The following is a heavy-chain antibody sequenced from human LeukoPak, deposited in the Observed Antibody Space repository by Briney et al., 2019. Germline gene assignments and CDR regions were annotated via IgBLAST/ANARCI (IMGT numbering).Heavy chain of an antibody. D-gene: IGHD6-13*01. J-gene: IGHJ4*02. CDR3: ATVNLGSSWFDY. CDR2: SSPNNGNR. CDR1: GYTFTTYG. Sequence: GASVKVSCKTSGYTFTTYGISWVRQAPGQGLEWMGWSSPNNGNRNYAQKFQGRVTMTTDTSTATAYMELSSLRSEDTAVYYCATVNLGSSWFDYWGQGTLVTVSS. V-gene: IGHV1-18*01.